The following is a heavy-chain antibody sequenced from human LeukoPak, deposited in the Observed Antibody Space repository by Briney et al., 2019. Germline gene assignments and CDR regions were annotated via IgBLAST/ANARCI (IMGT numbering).Heavy chain of an antibody. J-gene: IGHJ4*02. D-gene: IGHD3-22*01. V-gene: IGHV4-30-4*01. CDR2: IYYSGST. CDR1: GGSISSGDYY. Sequence: SETLSLTCTVSGGSISSGDYYWSWIRQPPGKGLEWIGYIYYSGSTYYNPSLKSRVTISIDTSKNQFSLKLSSVTAADTAVYYCARVNYYDGSGRDYWGQGTLVTVSS. CDR3: ARVNYYDGSGRDY.